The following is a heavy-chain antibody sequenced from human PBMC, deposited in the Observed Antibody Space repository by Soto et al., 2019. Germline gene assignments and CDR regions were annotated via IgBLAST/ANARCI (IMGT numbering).Heavy chain of an antibody. CDR3: ARTTYYDNVWGSYRYLTTFDY. CDR2: ISSSSSYI. J-gene: IGHJ4*02. D-gene: IGHD3-16*02. Sequence: EVQLVESGGGLVKPGGSLRLSCAASGFTFSSYSMNWVRQAPGKGLEWVSSISSSSSYIYYADSVKGRFTISRDNAKNSLYLQMNSLRAEDTAVYYCARTTYYDNVWGSYRYLTTFDYWGQGTLVTVSS. V-gene: IGHV3-21*01. CDR1: GFTFSSYS.